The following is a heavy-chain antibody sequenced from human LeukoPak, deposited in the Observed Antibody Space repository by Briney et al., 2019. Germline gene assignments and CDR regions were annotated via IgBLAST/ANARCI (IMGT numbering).Heavy chain of an antibody. V-gene: IGHV3-21*01. CDR3: ARADQGPLDY. J-gene: IGHJ4*02. CDR2: ISSSSDYI. CDR1: GFTFSSYS. D-gene: IGHD2-2*01. Sequence: PGGSLRLSCAASGFTFSSYSLNWVRQAPGKGLEWVSSISSSSDYIYYADSVKGRFTISRDNARNTVYLHMNSLRAEDTAVFYCARADQGPLDYWGQGTLVTASS.